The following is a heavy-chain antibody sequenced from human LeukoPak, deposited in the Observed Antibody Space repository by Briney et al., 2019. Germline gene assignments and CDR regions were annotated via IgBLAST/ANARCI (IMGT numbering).Heavy chain of an antibody. J-gene: IGHJ3*02. V-gene: IGHV3-9*01. D-gene: IGHD4-17*01. Sequence: GGSLRLSCAASGFTFDDYAMHWVRQAPGKGLEWVSGISWNSGSIGYADSVKGRFTISRDNAKNSLYLQMNSLRAEDTALYYCAKDYGDYPNDAFDIWGQGTMVTVSS. CDR3: AKDYGDYPNDAFDI. CDR2: ISWNSGSI. CDR1: GFTFDDYA.